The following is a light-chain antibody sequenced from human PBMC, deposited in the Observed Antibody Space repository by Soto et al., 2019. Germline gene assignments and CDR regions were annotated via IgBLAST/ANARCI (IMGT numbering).Light chain of an antibody. CDR2: DVS. Sequence: QSALTQPASVSGSPGQSISMSCTGTSGDVGAYNYVSWFQHHPGKAPRIILHDVSYRPSGVSDRFSGSKSGNTASLTISGLQHEAEADYSCSSFTTTNTLVFGGGTKVTVL. J-gene: IGLJ3*02. CDR1: SGDVGAYNY. V-gene: IGLV2-14*03. CDR3: SSFTTTNTLV.